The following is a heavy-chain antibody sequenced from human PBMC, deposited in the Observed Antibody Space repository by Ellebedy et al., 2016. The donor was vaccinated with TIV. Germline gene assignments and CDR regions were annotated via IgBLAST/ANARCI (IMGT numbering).Heavy chain of an antibody. D-gene: IGHD2-15*01. CDR3: AKGSSGCSGGSCYSDY. CDR1: GFTFSNYA. J-gene: IGHJ4*02. V-gene: IGHV3-23*01. CDR2: IVGSGDST. Sequence: PGGSLRLSCAASGFTFSNYAMSWVRQAPGKGLECVSGIVGSGDSTYYADSVKGRFTISRDSSKNTLYLQMNSLRAEDTAVYYCAKGSSGCSGGSCYSDYWGQGTLVTVSS.